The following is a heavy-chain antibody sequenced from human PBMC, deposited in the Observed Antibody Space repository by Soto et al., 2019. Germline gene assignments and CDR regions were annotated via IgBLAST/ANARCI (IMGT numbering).Heavy chain of an antibody. CDR3: PINNASYYVDY. V-gene: IGHV1-3*01. D-gene: IGHD3-16*01. CDR2: INAGNGHT. J-gene: IGHJ4*02. Sequence: QVQLVQSGAEVKKPGASVKVSCKASGYTFTSYAMHWVRQAPGQRLEWMGWINAGNGHTKYSQKFQGRVTITRDTSASTAYIDLTSLTSKDTALYYHPINNASYYVDYWGQGTLVTVSS. CDR1: GYTFTSYA.